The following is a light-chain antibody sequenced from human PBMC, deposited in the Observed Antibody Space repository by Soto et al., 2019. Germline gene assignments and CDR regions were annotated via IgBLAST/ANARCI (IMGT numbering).Light chain of an antibody. J-gene: IGKJ4*01. CDR3: QQYGISPLT. Sequence: EIVLTHSPGTLSLSPWERATLSFRASQSVSSSYLAWYQQKPGQAPRLLIYGASSRATGIPDRFSGSGSGTDFTLTISRLEPEDFAVYYCQQYGISPLTFGGGTKVDIK. CDR1: QSVSSSY. V-gene: IGKV3-20*01. CDR2: GAS.